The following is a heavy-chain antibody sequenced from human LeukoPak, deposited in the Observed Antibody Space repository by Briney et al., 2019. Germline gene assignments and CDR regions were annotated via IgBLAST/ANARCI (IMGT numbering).Heavy chain of an antibody. J-gene: IGHJ3*02. Sequence: EASVKVSCKVSGYTLTELSMHWVRQAPGKGLEWMGGFDPEDGETIYAQKFQGRVTMTEDTSTDTAYMELSSLRSEDTAVYYCASTKYVWGSYRTPNDAFDIWGQGTMVTVSS. CDR3: ASTKYVWGSYRTPNDAFDI. CDR2: FDPEDGET. V-gene: IGHV1-24*01. CDR1: GYTLTELS. D-gene: IGHD3-16*02.